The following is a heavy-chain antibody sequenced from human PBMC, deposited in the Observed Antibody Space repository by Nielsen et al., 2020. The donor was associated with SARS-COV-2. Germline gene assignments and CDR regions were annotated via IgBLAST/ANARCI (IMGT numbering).Heavy chain of an antibody. J-gene: IGHJ6*02. V-gene: IGHV4-59*01. CDR2: IYYSGST. CDR3: ARWRKQEVAATQYYYYYYGMDV. Sequence: SETLSLTCTVSGGSISSYYWSWIRQPPGKGLEWIGYIYYSGSTNYNPSLKSRVTISVDTSKNQFSLKLSSVTAADTAVYYCARWRKQEVAATQYYYYYYGMDVWGQGTTVTVSS. CDR1: GGSISSYY. D-gene: IGHD2-15*01.